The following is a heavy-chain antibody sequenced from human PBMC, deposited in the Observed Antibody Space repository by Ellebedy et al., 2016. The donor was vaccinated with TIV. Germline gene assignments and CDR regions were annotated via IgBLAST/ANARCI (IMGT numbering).Heavy chain of an antibody. CDR2: ISNSDSSI. D-gene: IGHD2-2*01. CDR3: ARDTRFIDHQHNWFDP. CDR1: GFTFSDYY. J-gene: IGHJ5*02. Sequence: GESLKISCAASGFTFSDYYMSWIRQAPGKGLEWVSYISNSDSSIFYADSVKGRFTISRDNTKNLLYLQMNSLRAEDTAVYYCARDTRFIDHQHNWFDPWGQGAQVTVSS. V-gene: IGHV3-11*01.